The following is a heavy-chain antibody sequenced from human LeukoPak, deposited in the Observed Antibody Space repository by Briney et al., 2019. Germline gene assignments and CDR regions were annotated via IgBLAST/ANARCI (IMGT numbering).Heavy chain of an antibody. CDR3: AKVVAGNIDYYFDY. Sequence: GGSLRLSCAASGFTFSSHAMSWVRQAPGKGLEWVSAISGSGDSTYYGDSVKGRFTISRDNSKNTLYLQMNSLRAEDTAVYYCAKVVAGNIDYYFDYWGQGILVAVSS. V-gene: IGHV3-23*01. CDR1: GFTFSSHA. CDR2: ISGSGDST. J-gene: IGHJ4*02. D-gene: IGHD2/OR15-2a*01.